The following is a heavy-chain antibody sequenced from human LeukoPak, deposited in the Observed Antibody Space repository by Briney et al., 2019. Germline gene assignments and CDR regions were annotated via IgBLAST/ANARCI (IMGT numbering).Heavy chain of an antibody. CDR2: IKEDGSEK. D-gene: IGHD1-14*01. Sequence: GGPLKLSCAPPGFSFSIYGMSGVRQAPGKGLQWVANIKEDGSEKYYVDSVKDRFTISRDNAKNSLYLQMNSLRAEDTAIYYCARGGRYYFAYWGQGTLVTVSS. J-gene: IGHJ4*02. CDR1: GFSFSIYG. V-gene: IGHV3-7*01. CDR3: ARGGRYYFAY.